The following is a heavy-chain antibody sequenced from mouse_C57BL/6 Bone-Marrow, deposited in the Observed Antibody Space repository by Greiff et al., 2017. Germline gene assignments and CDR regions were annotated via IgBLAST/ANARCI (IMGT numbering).Heavy chain of an antibody. J-gene: IGHJ2*01. CDR1: GYTFTSYW. Sequence: QVQLQQPGTELVKPGASVKLSCKASGYTFTSYWMHWVKQRPGQGLEWIGNINPSNGGTNYNEKFKSKATLTVDKSSSTAYMQLSSLTSEDSAVYSCAKSKILRPYLDYWGQGTTLTVSS. CDR2: INPSNGGT. CDR3: AKSKILRPYLDY. D-gene: IGHD1-1*01. V-gene: IGHV1-53*01.